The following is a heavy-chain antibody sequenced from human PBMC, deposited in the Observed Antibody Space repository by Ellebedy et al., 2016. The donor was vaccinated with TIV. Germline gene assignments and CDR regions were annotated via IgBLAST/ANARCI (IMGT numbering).Heavy chain of an antibody. Sequence: GESLKISCAASGFTFSSYWMGWVRQAPGKGLEWVANIKQDGSEKYYVDSVEGRFAISRDNAKNSLYLQMNSLRTEDTAVYYCARDGSYGDYLYPMHAFEIWGQGTMVTVSS. CDR3: ARDGSYGDYLYPMHAFEI. V-gene: IGHV3-7*01. J-gene: IGHJ3*02. CDR2: IKQDGSEK. CDR1: GFTFSSYW. D-gene: IGHD4-17*01.